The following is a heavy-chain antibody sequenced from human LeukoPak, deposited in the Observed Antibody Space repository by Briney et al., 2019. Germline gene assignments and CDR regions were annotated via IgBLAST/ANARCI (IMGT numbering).Heavy chain of an antibody. J-gene: IGHJ4*02. V-gene: IGHV4-59*12. CDR3: ARDYGSGSYDIAVTH. Sequence: SETLSLTCTVSGGSTSSYYWSWIRQPPGKGLEWIGYIYYSGSTNYNPSLKSRVTISVDTSKNQFSLKLSSVTAADTAVYYCARDYGSGSYDIAVTHWGQGTLVTVSS. CDR2: IYYSGST. CDR1: GGSTSSYY. D-gene: IGHD3-10*01.